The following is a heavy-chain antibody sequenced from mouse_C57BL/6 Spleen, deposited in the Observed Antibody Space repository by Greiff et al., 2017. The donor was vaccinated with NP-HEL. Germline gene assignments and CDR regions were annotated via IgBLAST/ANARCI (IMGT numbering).Heavy chain of an antibody. CDR2: IYPGDGDT. D-gene: IGHD1-1*01. J-gene: IGHJ2*01. CDR1: GYAFSSYW. Sequence: QVQLQQSGAELVKPGASVKISCKASGYAFSSYWMNWVKQRPGKGLEWIGQIYPGDGDTNYNGKFKGKATLTADKSSSTAYMQLSSLTSEDSAVYFCARGNDYGSSYYLDYWGQGTTLTVSS. CDR3: ARGNDYGSSYYLDY. V-gene: IGHV1-80*01.